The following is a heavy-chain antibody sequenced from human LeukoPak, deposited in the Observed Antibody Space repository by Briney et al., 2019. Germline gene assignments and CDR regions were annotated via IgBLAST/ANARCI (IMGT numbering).Heavy chain of an antibody. J-gene: IGHJ4*02. D-gene: IGHD3-22*01. V-gene: IGHV4-59*01. Sequence: SETLCLTCTVSGGSISSYYWSWIRQPPGKGLEWIGYIYYSGSTNYNPSLKSRVTISVDTSMNQFSLKLSSVTAADTAVYYCARGPNYYDSSGLGYWGQGTLVTVSS. CDR2: IYYSGST. CDR1: GGSISSYY. CDR3: ARGPNYYDSSGLGY.